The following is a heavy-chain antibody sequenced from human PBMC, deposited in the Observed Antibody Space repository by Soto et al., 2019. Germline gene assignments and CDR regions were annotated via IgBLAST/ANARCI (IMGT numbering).Heavy chain of an antibody. V-gene: IGHV6-1*01. CDR3: AKGDNLGPKTGYAFDP. CDR1: GDNVSSNTAS. D-gene: IGHD5-12*01. J-gene: IGHJ5*02. CDR2: TYFRSKWYN. Sequence: SQTLSLTCAISGDNVSSNTASWNWIRQSPSRGLEWLGRTYFRSKWYNDYAVSVKSRIIINPDTSNNQFSLQLNSVTPEDTAVYFCAKGDNLGPKTGYAFDPWGQGIMVTVPS.